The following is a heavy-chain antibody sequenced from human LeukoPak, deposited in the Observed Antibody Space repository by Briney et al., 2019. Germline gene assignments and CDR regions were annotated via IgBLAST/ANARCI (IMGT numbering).Heavy chain of an antibody. CDR1: GGSFSGYY. Sequence: SETLPLTCAVYGGSFSGYYWSWIRQPPGRGLEWIGEINHSGSTNYNPSLKSRVTISVDTSKNQFSLKLSSVTAADTAVYYCARGGRGGITMVRGTRRLDYWGQGTLVTVSS. V-gene: IGHV4-34*01. CDR3: ARGGRGGITMVRGTRRLDY. D-gene: IGHD3-10*01. CDR2: INHSGST. J-gene: IGHJ4*02.